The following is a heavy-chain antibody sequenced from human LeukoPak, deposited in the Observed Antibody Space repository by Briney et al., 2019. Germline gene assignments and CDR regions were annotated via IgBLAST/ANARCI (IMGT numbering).Heavy chain of an antibody. CDR3: ARDLYRDSLPVSWFDP. D-gene: IGHD4-11*01. Sequence: ASVKVSXKASGYTFTSYGISWVRQAPGQGLEWIGWISDYNGNTNYAQKLQGRVTMTTDTSTSTAYMELRSLRSDDTAVYYCARDLYRDSLPVSWFDPWGQGTLVTVSS. J-gene: IGHJ5*02. CDR1: GYTFTSYG. V-gene: IGHV1-18*01. CDR2: ISDYNGNT.